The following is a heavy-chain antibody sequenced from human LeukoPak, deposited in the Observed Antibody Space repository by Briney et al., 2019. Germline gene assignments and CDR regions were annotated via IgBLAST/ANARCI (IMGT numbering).Heavy chain of an antibody. V-gene: IGHV3-30*02. D-gene: IGHD6-19*01. J-gene: IGHJ4*02. Sequence: GGSLRLSCAASGFTFSSYGMHWVRQAPGKGLEWVAFIRYDGSNKYYADSVKGRFTISRDNSKNTLYLQMNSLRAEDTAVYYCASTYSSGWLNLDYWGQGTLVTVSS. CDR3: ASTYSSGWLNLDY. CDR2: IRYDGSNK. CDR1: GFTFSSYG.